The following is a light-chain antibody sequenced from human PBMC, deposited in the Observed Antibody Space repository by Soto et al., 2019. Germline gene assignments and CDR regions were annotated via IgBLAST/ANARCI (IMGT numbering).Light chain of an antibody. V-gene: IGLV1-51*01. Sequence: QSVLTQPTSVSAAPGQKVTISCSGSSSNIGENFVSWYQHIPGTAPKLVIPDTSGRPSGIPDRFSGSKSGTSAILGITGLQTGDESTYYCWTWDSSLSAGVFGGGTKVTVL. CDR3: WTWDSSLSAGV. CDR1: SSNIGENF. CDR2: DTS. J-gene: IGLJ2*01.